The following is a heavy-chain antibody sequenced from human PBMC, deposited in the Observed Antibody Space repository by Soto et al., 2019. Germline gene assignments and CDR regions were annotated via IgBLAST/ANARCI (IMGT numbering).Heavy chain of an antibody. Sequence: QVQLGQSGAEVKNPGSSVKVSCKASGGSFSSYSINWVRQAPGQGLEWVGRIIPVFGTTNIAQKFQGRLTITADESTRTAYMELSSLKSEDTAVYYCARGGNTVIYFDYWGQGTLVTGSS. CDR3: ARGGNTVIYFDY. CDR1: GGSFSSYS. D-gene: IGHD3-16*01. CDR2: IIPVFGTT. J-gene: IGHJ4*02. V-gene: IGHV1-69*01.